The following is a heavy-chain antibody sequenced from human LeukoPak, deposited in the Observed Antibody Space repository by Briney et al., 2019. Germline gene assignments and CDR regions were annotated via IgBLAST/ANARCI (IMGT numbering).Heavy chain of an antibody. J-gene: IGHJ4*02. V-gene: IGHV4-34*01. Sequence: ASETLSLNCAVYGGSFSGYYWSWIRQPPGKGLEWIGEINHSGSTNYNPSLKSRVTISVDTSKNQFSLKLSSVTAADTAVYYCARGLHSGSYYWDPYFDYWGQGTLVTVSS. D-gene: IGHD1-26*01. CDR1: GGSFSGYY. CDR3: ARGLHSGSYYWDPYFDY. CDR2: INHSGST.